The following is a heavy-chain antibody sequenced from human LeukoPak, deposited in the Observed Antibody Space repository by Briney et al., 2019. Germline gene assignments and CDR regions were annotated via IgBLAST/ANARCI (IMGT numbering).Heavy chain of an antibody. Sequence: SETLSLPCTVSGRSISSYYRRWLRHPAGKGLEWIGRIYTCGSANYNPSLKRRVTLSVDKSQNQFSLTLSSVTAADPALYFCSRDGSSTREFDPRGQGTLVTVSS. CDR2: IYTCGSA. J-gene: IGHJ5*02. CDR3: SRDGSSTREFDP. V-gene: IGHV4-4*07. D-gene: IGHD6-13*01. CDR1: GRSISSYY.